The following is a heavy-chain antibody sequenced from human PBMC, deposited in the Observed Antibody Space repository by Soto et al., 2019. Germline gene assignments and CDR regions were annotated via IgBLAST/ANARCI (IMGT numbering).Heavy chain of an antibody. D-gene: IGHD2-8*01. Sequence: QVHLVQSGAEVKKPGASVTVSCKTSGYTFTRYGISWVRQAPGQGLEWMGWISGYDGRTNFAQKVQDRVTMTTDTSTSTVYMELRSLSSDDTAVYYCAREGVVPYYYYGMDVWGQGTTVTVSS. CDR3: AREGVVPYYYYGMDV. V-gene: IGHV1-18*01. CDR2: ISGYDGRT. CDR1: GYTFTRYG. J-gene: IGHJ6*02.